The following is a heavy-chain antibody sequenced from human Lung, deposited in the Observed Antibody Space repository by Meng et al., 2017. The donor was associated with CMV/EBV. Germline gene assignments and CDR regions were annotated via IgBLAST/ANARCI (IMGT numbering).Heavy chain of an antibody. J-gene: IGHJ5*02. CDR3: ARGGYCSSTSCYKLYRNWFDP. D-gene: IGHD2-2*02. CDR2: INHSGST. CDR1: GGSFSGYY. V-gene: IGHV4-34*01. Sequence: LXCAVYGGSFSGYYWSWIRQPPGKGLEWIGEINHSGSTNYNPSLKSRVTISVDTSKNQFSLKLSSVTAADTAVYYCARGGYCSSTSCYKLYRNWFDPXGQGTLVTSPQ.